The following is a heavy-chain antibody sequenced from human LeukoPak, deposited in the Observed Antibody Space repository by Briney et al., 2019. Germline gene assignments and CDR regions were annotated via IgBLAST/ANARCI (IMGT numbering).Heavy chain of an antibody. CDR3: ARALPLYYDFWSGYREEFDY. J-gene: IGHJ4*02. Sequence: GGSLRLSCAASGFTFSSYSMNWVRQAPGKGLEWVSSISSSSSYIYYADSVKGRFTISRDNAKNSLYLQMNSLRAEDTAVYYCARALPLYYDFWSGYREEFDYWGQGTLVTVSS. D-gene: IGHD3-3*01. CDR2: ISSSSSYI. V-gene: IGHV3-21*01. CDR1: GFTFSSYS.